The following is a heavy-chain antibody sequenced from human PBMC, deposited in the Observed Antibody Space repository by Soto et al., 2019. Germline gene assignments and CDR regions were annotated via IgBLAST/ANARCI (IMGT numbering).Heavy chain of an antibody. CDR1: GFTFSDYY. CDR2: ISYDGSDK. Sequence: GGSLRLSCAASGFTFSDYYIHWVRQAPGKGLEWVAVISYDGSDKYYADSVKGRFTISRDNSKNTLYLQMNNLRADDTAVYYCENADIVATMEDYFDYWGQGTLVTV. V-gene: IGHV3-30*18. CDR3: ENADIVATMEDYFDY. J-gene: IGHJ4*02. D-gene: IGHD5-12*01.